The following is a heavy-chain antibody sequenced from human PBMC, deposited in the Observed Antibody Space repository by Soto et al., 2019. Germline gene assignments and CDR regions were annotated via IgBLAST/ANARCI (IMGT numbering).Heavy chain of an antibody. CDR2: ISSTTNYI. Sequence: GGSLRLSCAASGFTFTRYSMNWVRQAPGKGLEWVSSISSTTNYIYYGDSMKGRFTISRDNAKNSLYLEMNSLSAEDTAVYYCARESEDLTSNFDYWGQGTLVTVAS. V-gene: IGHV3-21*06. J-gene: IGHJ4*02. CDR1: GFTFTRYS. CDR3: ARESEDLTSNFDY.